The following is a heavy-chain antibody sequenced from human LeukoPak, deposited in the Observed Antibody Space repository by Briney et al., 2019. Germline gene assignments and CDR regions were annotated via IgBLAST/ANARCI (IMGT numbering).Heavy chain of an antibody. Sequence: ASVKVSCKASGYSFTSNYIHWVGQAPGQGLEWMGMIYPRDGSTIYAQKFQGRVTVTRDTSTSTVHMEPSGLRSEDTAVYYCARDQEAFDYWGQGTLVTVSS. CDR1: GYSFTSNY. CDR2: IYPRDGST. V-gene: IGHV1-46*01. J-gene: IGHJ4*02. CDR3: ARDQEAFDY.